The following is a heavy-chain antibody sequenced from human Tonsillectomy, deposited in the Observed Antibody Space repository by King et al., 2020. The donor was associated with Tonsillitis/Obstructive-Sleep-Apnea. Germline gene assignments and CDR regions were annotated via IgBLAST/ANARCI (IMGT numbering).Heavy chain of an antibody. CDR1: GFTFSSYG. Sequence: VQLVESGGGVVQPGRSLRLSCAASGFTFSSYGMHWVRQAPGKGLEWVAVISYDGSNKYYADSVKGRFTISRDNSKNTLYLQMNSLRAEDTAVYYCEAYGSGLVYYFDYWGQGTLVTVSS. J-gene: IGHJ4*02. V-gene: IGHV3-30*03. D-gene: IGHD3-10*01. CDR3: EAYGSGLVYYFDY. CDR2: ISYDGSNK.